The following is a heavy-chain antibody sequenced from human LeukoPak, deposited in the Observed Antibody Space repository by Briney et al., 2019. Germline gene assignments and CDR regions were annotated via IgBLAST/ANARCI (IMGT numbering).Heavy chain of an antibody. CDR3: ARDLEDSSPFGAFDM. CDR2: ISGSGGGT. D-gene: IGHD3-22*01. Sequence: GGSLRLSSAASGFTFSRYAMSWVRQAAEEGLEWVSGISGSGGGTYYADSVKGRFTISRDNSKNTLYLQMNSLRAEDTAVYYCARDLEDSSPFGAFDMWGQGTMVTVSS. J-gene: IGHJ3*02. CDR1: GFTFSRYA. V-gene: IGHV3-23*01.